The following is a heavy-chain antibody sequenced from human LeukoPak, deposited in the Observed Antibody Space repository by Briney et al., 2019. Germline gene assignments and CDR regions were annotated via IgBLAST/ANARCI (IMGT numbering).Heavy chain of an antibody. CDR2: FDPEDGET. J-gene: IGHJ4*02. V-gene: IGHV1-24*01. CDR3: ARGAPGSYCSGGSCPYFDY. D-gene: IGHD2-15*01. Sequence: ASVKASCKVSGYTVTELSMHWVRQAPGKGLEWMGGFDPEDGETIYAQKFQGRVTMTRNTSITTAYMELSSLRSEDTAVYYCARGAPGSYCSGGSCPYFDYWGQGTLVTVSS. CDR1: GYTVTELS.